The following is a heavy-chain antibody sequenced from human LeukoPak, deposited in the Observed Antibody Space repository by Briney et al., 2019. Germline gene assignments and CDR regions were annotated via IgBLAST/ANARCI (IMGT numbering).Heavy chain of an antibody. CDR3: ARVVGDTAMVPEDY. CDR1: GYTFTSYG. CDR2: ISAYNGNT. J-gene: IGHJ4*01. V-gene: IGHV1-18*01. Sequence: ASVKVSCKASGYTFTSYGISWVRQAPGQGLEWMGWISAYNGNTNYAQKLRGRVTMTTDTSTSTAYMELRSLRSDDTAVYYCARVVGDTAMVPEDYWGQGTLVTVSS. D-gene: IGHD5-18*01.